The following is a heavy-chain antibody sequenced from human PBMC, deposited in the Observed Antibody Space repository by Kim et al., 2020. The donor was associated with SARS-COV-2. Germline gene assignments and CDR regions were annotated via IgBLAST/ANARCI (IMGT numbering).Heavy chain of an antibody. CDR1: GGTFSSYA. V-gene: IGHV1-69*04. Sequence: SVKVSCKASGGTFSSYAISWVRQAPGQGLEWMGRIIPILGIANYAQKFQGRVTITADKSTSTAYMELSSLRSEDTAVYYCRFEGYCSGGSCTDAFDIWGQGTMVTVSS. CDR3: RFEGYCSGGSCTDAFDI. CDR2: IIPILGIA. D-gene: IGHD2-15*01. J-gene: IGHJ3*02.